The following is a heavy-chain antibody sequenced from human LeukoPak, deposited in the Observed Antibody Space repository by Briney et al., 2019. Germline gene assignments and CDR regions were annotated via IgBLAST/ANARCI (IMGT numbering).Heavy chain of an antibody. CDR1: GYTFTSYG. CDR3: ARVSGGDIVVVVAATLENWFDP. Sequence: ASVKDSCKASGYTFTSYGISWVRQAPGQGLEGMGCICAYNGNTNYAQKLQGRVTMTTDTSTSTAYMELRSLRSDDTAVYYCARVSGGDIVVVVAATLENWFDPWGQGTLVTVSS. CDR2: ICAYNGNT. J-gene: IGHJ5*02. V-gene: IGHV1-18*04. D-gene: IGHD2-15*01.